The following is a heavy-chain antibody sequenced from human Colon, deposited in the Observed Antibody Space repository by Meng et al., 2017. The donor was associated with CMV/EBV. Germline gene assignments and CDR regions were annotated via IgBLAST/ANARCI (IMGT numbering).Heavy chain of an antibody. V-gene: IGHV3-74*01. D-gene: IGHD1-14*01. CDR3: AAGFNRADY. CDR1: GFTFSSYW. CDR2: ISTDGNSA. J-gene: IGHJ4*02. Sequence: GESLKISCAASGFTFSSYWMHWVRQAPGKGLLWVSRISTDGNSATYADSVKGRFTISRDNAKNTLYLQMSNLRAEDTAVYYGAAGFNRADYWGQGTLVTVSS.